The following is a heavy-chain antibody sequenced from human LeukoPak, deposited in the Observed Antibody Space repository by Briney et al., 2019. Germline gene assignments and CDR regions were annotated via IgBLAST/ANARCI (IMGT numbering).Heavy chain of an antibody. V-gene: IGHV4-59*12. Sequence: SETLSLTCTVSGGSISSYYWSWIRQPPGKGLEWIGYIYYSGSTNYNPSLKSRVTISVDTSKNQFSLKLSSVTAADTAVYYCASRVVPAATHYFDYWGQGTLVTVSS. J-gene: IGHJ4*02. CDR1: GGSISSYY. D-gene: IGHD2-2*01. CDR3: ASRVVPAATHYFDY. CDR2: IYYSGST.